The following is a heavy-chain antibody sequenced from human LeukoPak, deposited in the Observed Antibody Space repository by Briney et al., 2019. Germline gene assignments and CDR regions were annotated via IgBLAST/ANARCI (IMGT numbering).Heavy chain of an antibody. CDR3: AKNYGTNSYYFDY. V-gene: IGHV3-30*18. CDR1: GFIFSNFG. D-gene: IGHD4-23*01. CDR2: ISYDGNHK. Sequence: GRSLRLSCAVSGFIFSNFGMPWVRQAPGKGLEWVAIISYDGNHKLYADSVKGRFTISRDNSENTLYLQMNSLRADDTAVYYCAKNYGTNSYYFDYWGQGTLVTVSS. J-gene: IGHJ4*02.